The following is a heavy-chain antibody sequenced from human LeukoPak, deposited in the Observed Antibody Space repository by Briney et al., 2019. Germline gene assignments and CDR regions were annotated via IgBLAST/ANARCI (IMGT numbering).Heavy chain of an antibody. J-gene: IGHJ5*02. V-gene: IGHV3-53*01. Sequence: GGSLRLSCAASGFTVSSNYMSWVRQAPGKGLEWVSVIYSGGATYYADSVKGRFTISRDNSKNMLYLQMNSLRAEDTAVYYCARGPIVGPTKGFDPWGQGTLVTVSS. CDR3: ARGPIVGPTKGFDP. CDR2: IYSGGAT. CDR1: GFTVSSNY. D-gene: IGHD1-26*01.